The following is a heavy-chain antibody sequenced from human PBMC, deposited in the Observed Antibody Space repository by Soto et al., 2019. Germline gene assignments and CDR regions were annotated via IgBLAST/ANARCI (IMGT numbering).Heavy chain of an antibody. CDR1: GFSFSNCW. CDR3: ARAIGYYGIDV. V-gene: IGHV3-74*01. J-gene: IGHJ6*02. Sequence: GSLRLSCAASGFSFSNCWMHWARQAPGMGLVWVSHINSDGSSTTYADSVKGRFTISRDNAKNTLYLQMNSLRAEDTAVYYCARAIGYYGIDVWGQGTTVTVSS. CDR2: INSDGSST. D-gene: IGHD3-22*01.